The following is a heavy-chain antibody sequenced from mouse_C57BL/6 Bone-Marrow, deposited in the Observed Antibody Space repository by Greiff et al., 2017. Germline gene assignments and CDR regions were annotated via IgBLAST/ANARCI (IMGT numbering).Heavy chain of an antibody. Sequence: EVKLEESGGDLVKPGGSLKLSCAASGFTFSSYGMSWVRQTPDKRLAWVATISSGGSYTYYPDSVKGRFTISRDNAKNTLYLLWSSLKSEDTAMYYCARRGTTPLFDYWGQGTTLTVSS. CDR2: ISSGGSYT. J-gene: IGHJ2*01. D-gene: IGHD1-1*01. CDR3: ARRGTTPLFDY. CDR1: GFTFSSYG. V-gene: IGHV5-6*02.